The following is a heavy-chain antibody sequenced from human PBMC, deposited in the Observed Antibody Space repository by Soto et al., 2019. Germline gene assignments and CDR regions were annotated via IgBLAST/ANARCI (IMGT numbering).Heavy chain of an antibody. D-gene: IGHD6-13*01. CDR1: GYTFSDHY. V-gene: IGHV1-2*02. CDR2: INPNSGGT. CDR3: ARRHSSSWYGLDY. J-gene: IGHJ4*02. Sequence: ASVKVSCKTSGYTFSDHYTHWVRQAPGQGLEWMGWINPNSGGTGYAEKFQGRVTMTRDTSISTAYMELNRLSSVTAADTAMYYCARRHSSSWYGLDYWGQGTLVTVSS.